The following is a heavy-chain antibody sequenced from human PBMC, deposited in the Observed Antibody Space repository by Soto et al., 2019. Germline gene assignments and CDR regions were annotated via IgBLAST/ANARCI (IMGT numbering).Heavy chain of an antibody. V-gene: IGHV3-30-3*01. CDR1: GFTFSSYA. J-gene: IGHJ4*02. D-gene: IGHD6-19*01. CDR2: ISYDGSNK. CDR3: ARSASNSSGWYYDIYYFDY. Sequence: GGSLRLSCAASGFTFSSYAMHWVRQAPGKGLEWVAVISYDGSNKYYADSVKGRFTISRDNSKNTLYLQMNSLRAEDTAVYYCARSASNSSGWYYDIYYFDYWGQGTLVTVSS.